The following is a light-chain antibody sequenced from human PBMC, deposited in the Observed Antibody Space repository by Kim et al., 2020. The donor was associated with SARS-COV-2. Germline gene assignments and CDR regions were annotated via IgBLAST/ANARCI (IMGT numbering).Light chain of an antibody. V-gene: IGLV2-14*03. CDR1: SSDVGGYNY. Sequence: QSALTQPASVSGSPGQSIIISCTGTSSDVGGYNYVSWYQQHPGKAPKLMIYDVSNRPSGVSNRFSGSKSGNTASLTISGLQAEDEANYYCSSYTSNSTPYVFGTGTKVTVL. CDR3: SSYTSNSTPYV. J-gene: IGLJ1*01. CDR2: DVS.